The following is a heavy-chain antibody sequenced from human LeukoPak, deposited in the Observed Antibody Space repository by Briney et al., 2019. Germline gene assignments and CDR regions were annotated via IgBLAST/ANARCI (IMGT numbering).Heavy chain of an antibody. Sequence: PGGSLRLSCAASGFTFSSCSMNWVRQAPGKGLEWVSSISSSSSYIYYADSVKGRFTISRDNAKNSLYPQMNSLRAEDTAVYYCARMTDYYDSSGPLGGYYYGMDVWGQGTAVTVSS. D-gene: IGHD3-22*01. CDR2: ISSSSSYI. J-gene: IGHJ6*02. V-gene: IGHV3-21*01. CDR1: GFTFSSCS. CDR3: ARMTDYYDSSGPLGGYYYGMDV.